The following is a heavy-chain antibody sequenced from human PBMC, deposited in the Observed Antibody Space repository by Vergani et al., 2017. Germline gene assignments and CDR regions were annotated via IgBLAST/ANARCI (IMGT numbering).Heavy chain of an antibody. CDR3: ARGDYGILTGYRY. D-gene: IGHD3-9*01. CDR2: INPRGGHT. V-gene: IGHV1-46*03. CDR1: GSTFSIFY. Sequence: QVQVVQSGAEVKKFGAPVKFSCKTSGSTFSIFYMHWVRQAPGQGLDGMGIINPRGGHTNYAQKFQGRVTMTRDTSTSTVYMELSSLRSEDTAIYYCARGDYGILTGYRYWGQGTLVTVSA. J-gene: IGHJ4*02.